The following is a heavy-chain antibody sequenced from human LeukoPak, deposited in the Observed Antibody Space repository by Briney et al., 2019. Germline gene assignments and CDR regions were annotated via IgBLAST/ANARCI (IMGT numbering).Heavy chain of an antibody. CDR3: ARDLEDIVVVVAAFLSRMDV. Sequence: GGSLRLSCAASGFTFSSYEMNWVRQAPGKGLEWVSYISSSSSTIYYADSVKGRFTISRDNAKNSLYLQMNSLRAEDTAVYYCARDLEDIVVVVAAFLSRMDVWGKGTTVTVSS. V-gene: IGHV3-48*01. CDR1: GFTFSSYE. J-gene: IGHJ6*03. CDR2: ISSSSSTI. D-gene: IGHD2-15*01.